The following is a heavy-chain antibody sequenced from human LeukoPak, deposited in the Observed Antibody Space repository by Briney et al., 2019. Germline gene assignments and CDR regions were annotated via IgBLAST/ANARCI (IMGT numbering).Heavy chain of an antibody. CDR1: GFTFKNYA. Sequence: PGGALRLSCAASGFTFKNYAMSWVRQATGKGPEWVSAITASGGDTYHADSVKGRFTISRDNTKNTLYLRMNSLRVEDSAVYYCTKGSRDSRPYYFDLWGQGILVTVPS. CDR2: ITASGGDT. D-gene: IGHD3-3*01. J-gene: IGHJ4*02. V-gene: IGHV3-23*01. CDR3: TKGSRDSRPYYFDL.